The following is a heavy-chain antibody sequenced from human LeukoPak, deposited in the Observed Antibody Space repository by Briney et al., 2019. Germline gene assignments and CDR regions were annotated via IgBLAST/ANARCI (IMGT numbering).Heavy chain of an antibody. V-gene: IGHV3-7*01. CDR2: IKHDGRDK. J-gene: IGHJ4*02. CDR3: ARDEPYSYGFGPLDY. CDR1: GFTFSSYA. D-gene: IGHD5-18*01. Sequence: PGGSLRLSCAASGFTFSSYAMSWVRQAPGKGLEWVANIKHDGRDKFYVASVKGRFTISRDNAKNSLYLQMNSLRVEDTAIYYCARDEPYSYGFGPLDYWGQGTLVTVSS.